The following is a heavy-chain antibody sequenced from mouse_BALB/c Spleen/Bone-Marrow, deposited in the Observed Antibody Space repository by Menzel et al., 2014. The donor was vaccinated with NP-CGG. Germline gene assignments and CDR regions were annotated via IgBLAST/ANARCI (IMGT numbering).Heavy chain of an antibody. V-gene: IGHV2-2*03. CDR3: ARNRDWDRAMDY. CDR1: GFSLTSYG. J-gene: IGHJ4*01. CDR2: IWSGGST. D-gene: IGHD4-1*01. Sequence: QVQLKQSGHGLVQPSQSLSIPCTVSGFSLTSYGVYWVRQSPGKGLEWLGVIWSGGSTDYNAAFISRLSISKDNSKSQVFFKMNSLQSNDTAIYYCARNRDWDRAMDYWGQGTSVTVSS.